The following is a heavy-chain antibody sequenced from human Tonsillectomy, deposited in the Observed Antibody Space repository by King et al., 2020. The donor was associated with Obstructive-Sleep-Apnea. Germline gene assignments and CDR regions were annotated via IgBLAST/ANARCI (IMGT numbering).Heavy chain of an antibody. CDR1: GYTFTNYD. D-gene: IGHD3-9*01. V-gene: IGHV1-8*01. CDR2: MSPNSGNT. J-gene: IGHJ4*02. Sequence: QLVQSGAEVKKPGASVKVSCKASGYTFTNYDISWVRQATGQGLEWMGWMSPNSGNTGFAQKFQGRVTMTRTTSISTAYMELSRLRSEDTAVYYCARLRYFDWSTDYWGQGTLVTVSS. CDR3: ARLRYFDWSTDY.